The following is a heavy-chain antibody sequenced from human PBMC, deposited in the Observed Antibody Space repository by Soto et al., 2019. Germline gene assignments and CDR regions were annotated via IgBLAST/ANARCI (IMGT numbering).Heavy chain of an antibody. J-gene: IGHJ5*02. CDR2: IDWDDDK. CDR1: GFSLSTSGMC. CDR3: ARSTYYYDSSGYPEPYNWFDP. V-gene: IGHV2-70*01. Sequence: SGPTLVNPTQTLTLTCTFSGFSLSTSGMCVSWIRQPPGKSLEWLALIDWDDDKYYSTSLKTRLTISKDTSKNQVVLTMTNMDPVDTATYYCARSTYYYDSSGYPEPYNWFDPWGQGTLVTVSS. D-gene: IGHD3-22*01.